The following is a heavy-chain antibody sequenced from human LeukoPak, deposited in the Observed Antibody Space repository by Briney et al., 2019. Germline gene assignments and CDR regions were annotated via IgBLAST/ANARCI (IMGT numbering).Heavy chain of an antibody. Sequence: PGGSLRLSCAASGFTFSDYYMTWIRQAPGRGLEWISYINGSSSDTKYADSVKGRFTFSRDNAKNSLYLLMNSLRAEDTAVYYCARRGTTYCTVDSCHPNWFDPWGQGTLVTVAS. J-gene: IGHJ5*02. V-gene: IGHV3-11*03. CDR2: INGSSSDT. CDR3: ARRGTTYCTVDSCHPNWFDP. CDR1: GFTFSDYY. D-gene: IGHD2-15*01.